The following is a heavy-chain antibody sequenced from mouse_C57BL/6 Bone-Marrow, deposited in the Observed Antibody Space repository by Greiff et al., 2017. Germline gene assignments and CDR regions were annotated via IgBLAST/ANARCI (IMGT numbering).Heavy chain of an antibody. J-gene: IGHJ2*01. Sequence: QVQLQQPGAELVKPGASVKLSCKASGYTFPSYWMHWVKQRPGRGLEWIGRIDPTSGGTKYNEKFKSKATLTVDKPSSTAYLQLSRLTSEDSAVYCCARWGYYAFYCDYWGQGTTLTVSS. CDR3: ARWGYYAFYCDY. V-gene: IGHV1-72*01. CDR2: IDPTSGGT. D-gene: IGHD1-1*01. CDR1: GYTFPSYW.